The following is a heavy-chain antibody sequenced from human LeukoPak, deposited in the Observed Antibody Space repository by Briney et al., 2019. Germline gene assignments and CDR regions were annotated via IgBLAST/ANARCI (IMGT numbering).Heavy chain of an antibody. CDR3: ARHRKGTTVTTYDY. Sequence: SETLSLTCTVSGGSISSGGYYWSWIRQHPGTGLEWIGYIYYSGSTYYNPSLKSRVTISVDTSKNQFSLKLSSVTAADTAVYYCARHRKGTTVTTYDYWGQGTLVTVSS. CDR2: IYYSGST. D-gene: IGHD4-17*01. V-gene: IGHV4-31*03. CDR1: GGSISSGGYY. J-gene: IGHJ4*02.